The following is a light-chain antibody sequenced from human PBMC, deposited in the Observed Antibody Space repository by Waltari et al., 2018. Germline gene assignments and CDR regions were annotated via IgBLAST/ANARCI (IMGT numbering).Light chain of an antibody. Sequence: EIVLTQSPATLSLSPGERATLSCRASQSVRVYLAWYQQKPGQAPRPLIYDTSNRASGTPDRFSGSGSGTDFSLSISSLEPEDFAVYYCQQYGSSPRTFGQGTKVEIK. CDR1: QSVRVY. CDR3: QQYGSSPRT. V-gene: IGKV3-11*01. J-gene: IGKJ1*01. CDR2: DTS.